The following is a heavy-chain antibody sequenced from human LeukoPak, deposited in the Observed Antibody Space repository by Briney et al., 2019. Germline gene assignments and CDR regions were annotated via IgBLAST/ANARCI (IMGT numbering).Heavy chain of an antibody. CDR2: ISSSSSYI. CDR1: GFTFSSYS. D-gene: IGHD4-11*01. Sequence: PGGSLRLSCAASGFTFSSYSMNWVRQAPGKGLEWVSSISSSSSYIYYADSVKGRFTISRDNAKNSLYLQMNSLRAEDTAVYYCARDYDDYSNFYYYMDVWGEGTTVTVSS. CDR3: ARDYDDYSNFYYYMDV. J-gene: IGHJ6*03. V-gene: IGHV3-21*01.